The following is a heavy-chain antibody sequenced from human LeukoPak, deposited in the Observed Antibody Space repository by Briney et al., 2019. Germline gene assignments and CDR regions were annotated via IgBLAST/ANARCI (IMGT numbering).Heavy chain of an antibody. V-gene: IGHV1-24*01. Sequence: ASVKVSCKVSGYTLTELSIHWVRQAPGKGLEWMGNFDPEDGKTIYRQKFQGRVTMTEDTSTDTAYMELSSLRSEDTAVYYCATEIFGVVKCFDYWGQGTLVTVSS. CDR1: GYTLTELS. CDR3: ATEIFGVVKCFDY. CDR2: FDPEDGKT. J-gene: IGHJ4*02. D-gene: IGHD3-3*01.